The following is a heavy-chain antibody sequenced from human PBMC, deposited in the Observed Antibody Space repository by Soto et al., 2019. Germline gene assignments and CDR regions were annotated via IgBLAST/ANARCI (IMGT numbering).Heavy chain of an antibody. J-gene: IGHJ4*02. CDR2: IIPIFGTA. CDR3: ARLLEYSSSSGGRYFDY. D-gene: IGHD6-6*01. V-gene: IGHV1-69*13. CDR1: GGTFSSYA. Sequence: ASVKVSCKASGGTFSSYAISWVRQAPGQGLEGMGGIIPIFGTANDAQKFQGRVTITADEPTSTAYMELSSLRSEDTAVYYCARLLEYSSSSGGRYFDYWGQGTLVTVSS.